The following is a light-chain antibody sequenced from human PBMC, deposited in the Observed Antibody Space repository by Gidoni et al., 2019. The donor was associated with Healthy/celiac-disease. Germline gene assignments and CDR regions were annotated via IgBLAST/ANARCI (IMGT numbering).Light chain of an antibody. Sequence: ETVWTQSPGTLSLSPGERATLSCRASQSVSSSYLVWYQQKPGQAPRLLIYGATSRATGIPDRFSGSGSGTDFTLTISRLEPEDFAVYYCQQYGSSPWTFGQGTKVEIK. CDR1: QSVSSSY. J-gene: IGKJ1*01. V-gene: IGKV3-20*01. CDR3: QQYGSSPWT. CDR2: GAT.